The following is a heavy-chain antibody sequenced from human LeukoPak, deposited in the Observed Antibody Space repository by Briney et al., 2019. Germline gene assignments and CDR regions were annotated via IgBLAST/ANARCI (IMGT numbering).Heavy chain of an antibody. D-gene: IGHD3-22*01. V-gene: IGHV3-21*04. CDR2: ISSSSSYI. Sequence: GGSLRLSCAASGFTFSSYSMNWVRQAPGKGLEWVSSISSSSSYIYYADSVKGRFTISRDNAKNSLYLQMNSLRAEDTAVYYCARDSPTYYYDSSGCDYWGQGTLVTVSS. J-gene: IGHJ4*02. CDR1: GFTFSSYS. CDR3: ARDSPTYYYDSSGCDY.